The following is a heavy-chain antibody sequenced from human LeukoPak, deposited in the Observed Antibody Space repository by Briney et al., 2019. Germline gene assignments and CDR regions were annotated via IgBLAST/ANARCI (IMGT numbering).Heavy chain of an antibody. V-gene: IGHV4-4*02. CDR3: ASTGDSSGYTYYYYYGMDV. J-gene: IGHJ6*02. CDR2: IYHDGST. D-gene: IGHD3-22*01. Sequence: SETLSLTCAVSGGSISSNNWWIWVRQSPEKGLEWIGEIYHDGSTNYNPSLKSRVTISMDKSKNQLSLKLNFVTAADTAVYYCASTGDSSGYTYYYYYGMDVWGQGTTVTVSS. CDR1: GGSISSNNW.